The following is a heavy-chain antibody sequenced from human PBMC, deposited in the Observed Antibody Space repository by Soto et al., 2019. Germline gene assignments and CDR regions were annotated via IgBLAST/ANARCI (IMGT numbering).Heavy chain of an antibody. CDR1: GFSLSSTRMA. J-gene: IGHJ4*02. V-gene: IGHV2-5*02. CDR3: AHIVVAGLGYYFDY. CDR2: IYCDDDK. D-gene: IGHD6-19*01. Sequence: QITLKESGPTLVKPTQTLTLTCTFSGFSLSSTRMAVGWIRQPPGKALEWLALIYCDDDKRYSPFLKSRLTIPKDTSKHHVVLTMSNMDPVDTARYYCAHIVVAGLGYYFDYWGQGTLVTVSS.